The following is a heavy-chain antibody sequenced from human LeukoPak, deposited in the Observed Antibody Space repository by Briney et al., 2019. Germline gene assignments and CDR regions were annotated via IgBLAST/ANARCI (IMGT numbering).Heavy chain of an antibody. J-gene: IGHJ2*01. D-gene: IGHD5-12*01. CDR2: ISSSSSYI. CDR3: ARRGPIVATSYWYFDL. CDR1: GFTFSSYS. V-gene: IGHV3-21*01. Sequence: GGSLRLSCAASGFTFSSYSMNWVRQAPGKGLEWVSSISSSSSYIYYADSAKGRFTISRDNAKNSLYLQMNSLRAEDTAVYYCARRGPIVATSYWYFDLWGRGTLVTVSS.